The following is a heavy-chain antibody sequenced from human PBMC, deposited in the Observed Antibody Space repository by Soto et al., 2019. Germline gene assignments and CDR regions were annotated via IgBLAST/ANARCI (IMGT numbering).Heavy chain of an antibody. D-gene: IGHD5-18*01. V-gene: IGHV3-30*18. CDR2: ISYDGSNK. Sequence: PGGSLRLSCAASGFTFSSYGMHWVRQAPGKGLEWVAVISYDGSNKYYADSVKGRFTISRDNSKNALYLQMNSLRAEDTAVYYCAKQDGGDTAMGIDDYYYYYGMDVWGQGTTVTVSS. J-gene: IGHJ6*02. CDR1: GFTFSSYG. CDR3: AKQDGGDTAMGIDDYYYYYGMDV.